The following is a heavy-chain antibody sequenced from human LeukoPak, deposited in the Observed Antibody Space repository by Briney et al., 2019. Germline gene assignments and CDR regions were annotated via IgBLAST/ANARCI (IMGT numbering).Heavy chain of an antibody. D-gene: IGHD5-24*01. V-gene: IGHV3-53*01. CDR3: AREGGDGYSFDY. Sequence: GGSLRLSCAASGFTVSSNYMSWVRQAPGKGLEWVSVIYSGGSTYYVDPVKGRFTISRDNSKNTLYLQMNSLRAEDTAVYYCAREGGDGYSFDYWGQGTLVTVSS. J-gene: IGHJ4*02. CDR2: IYSGGST. CDR1: GFTVSSNY.